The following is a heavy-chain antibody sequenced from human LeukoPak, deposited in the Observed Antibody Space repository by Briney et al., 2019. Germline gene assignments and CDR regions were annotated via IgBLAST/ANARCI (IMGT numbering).Heavy chain of an antibody. D-gene: IGHD5-12*01. J-gene: IGHJ4*02. CDR2: INPNSGGT. V-gene: IGHV1-2*02. CDR3: ARGYSGYDRNFVFDY. CDR1: GYTFTGYY. Sequence: ASVKVSCKASGYTFTGYYMHWVRQAPGQGLEWMGWINPNSGGTNYAQKFQGRVTMTRDTSISTAYMELSRLRSDDTAVYYCARGYSGYDRNFVFDYWGQGTLVTVSS.